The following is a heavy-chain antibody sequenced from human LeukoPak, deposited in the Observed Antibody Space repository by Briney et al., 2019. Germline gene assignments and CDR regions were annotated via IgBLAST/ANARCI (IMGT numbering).Heavy chain of an antibody. D-gene: IGHD3-3*01. J-gene: IGHJ4*02. CDR3: ARVAEWPDDLDY. CDR2: ISYDGSNK. Sequence: PGGSLRLSCAASGFTFSSYAMHWVRQAPGKGLEWVAVISYDGSNKYYADSVKGRFTISRDNSKNTLYLQMNSLRAEDTAVYYCARVAEWPDDLDYWGQGTLVTVSS. CDR1: GFTFSSYA. V-gene: IGHV3-30*04.